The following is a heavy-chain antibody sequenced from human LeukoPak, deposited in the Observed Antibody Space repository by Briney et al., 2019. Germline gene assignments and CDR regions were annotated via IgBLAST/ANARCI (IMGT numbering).Heavy chain of an antibody. CDR2: ISSSSSYI. Sequence: GGSLRLSCAASGFTFSRYSMNWVRQAPGKGLEWVSSISSSSSYIYYADSVKGRFTISRDNAKNSLYLQMNSLRAEDTAVYYCAKTLGDCSSTSCYGDYFDYWGQGTLVTVSS. CDR3: AKTLGDCSSTSCYGDYFDY. J-gene: IGHJ4*02. V-gene: IGHV3-21*04. CDR1: GFTFSRYS. D-gene: IGHD2-2*01.